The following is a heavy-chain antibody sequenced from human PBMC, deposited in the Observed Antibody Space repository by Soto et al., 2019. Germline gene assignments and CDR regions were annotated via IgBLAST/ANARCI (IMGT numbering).Heavy chain of an antibody. CDR2: INDSGNI. J-gene: IGHJ6*03. Sequence: QVQLQQWGAGLLKPSETLSLTCAVYGGSFSGYQWTWIRQTPGKGLEWIGEINDSGNINYNPSLKSRVTIFLDTPKKQISLKLSSVTAADTAVYYCARSLILWFGELSRRGGYYYYMDVWGEGTTVIVSS. D-gene: IGHD3-10*01. CDR3: ARSLILWFGELSRRGGYYYYMDV. CDR1: GGSFSGYQ. V-gene: IGHV4-34*01.